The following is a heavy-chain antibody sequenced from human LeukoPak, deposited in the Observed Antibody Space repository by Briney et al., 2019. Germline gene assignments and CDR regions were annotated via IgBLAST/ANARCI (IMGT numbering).Heavy chain of an antibody. Sequence: GGSLRLSCAASGFTFSSYSMNWVRQAPGKGLEWVSSISSSSSYIYYADSVKGRFTISRDSAKNSLYLQMNSLRAEDTAVYYCAREFFYGGNFDYWGQGTLVTVSS. CDR3: AREFFYGGNFDY. CDR2: ISSSSSYI. V-gene: IGHV3-21*01. J-gene: IGHJ4*02. D-gene: IGHD4-23*01. CDR1: GFTFSSYS.